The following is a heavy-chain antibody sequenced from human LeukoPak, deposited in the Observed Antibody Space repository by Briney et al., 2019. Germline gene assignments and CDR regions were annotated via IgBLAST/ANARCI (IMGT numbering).Heavy chain of an antibody. CDR2: IYYSGST. V-gene: IGHV4-39*07. D-gene: IGHD4-23*01. Sequence: SETLSLTCTVSGGSISSSSYYWGWIRQPPGKGLEWIGSIYYSGSTYYNPSLKSRVTISVDTSKNQFSLKLSSVTAADTAVYYCARETTVAYNWFDPWGQGTLVTVSS. J-gene: IGHJ5*02. CDR3: ARETTVAYNWFDP. CDR1: GGSISSSSYY.